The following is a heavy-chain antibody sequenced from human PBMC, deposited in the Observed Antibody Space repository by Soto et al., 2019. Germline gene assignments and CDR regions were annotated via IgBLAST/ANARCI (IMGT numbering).Heavy chain of an antibody. V-gene: IGHV4-34*01. CDR1: GGSFSGYY. CDR2: INHSGST. Sequence: QVQLQQWGAGLLKPSETLSLTCAVYGGSFSGYYWSWIRQPPGKGLEWIGEINHSGSTNYNPSLKSRVTISVDTSKNQFSLKLSSVTAADTAVYYCARGPVAAACIDYWGQGTLVTVSS. J-gene: IGHJ4*02. CDR3: ARGPVAAACIDY. D-gene: IGHD6-13*01.